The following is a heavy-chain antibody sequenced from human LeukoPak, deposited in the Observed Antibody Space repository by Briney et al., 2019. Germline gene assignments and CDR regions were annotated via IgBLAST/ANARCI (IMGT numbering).Heavy chain of an antibody. CDR3: ASGLGHDAFDI. CDR2: INHSGST. CDR1: GGSFSGYY. D-gene: IGHD7-27*01. Sequence: SETLSLTCAVYGGSFSGYYWSWIRQPPGKGLEWIGEINHSGSTNYNLSLKSRVTISVDTSKNQFSLKLSSVTAADTAVYYCASGLGHDAFDIWGQGTMVTVSS. J-gene: IGHJ3*02. V-gene: IGHV4-34*01.